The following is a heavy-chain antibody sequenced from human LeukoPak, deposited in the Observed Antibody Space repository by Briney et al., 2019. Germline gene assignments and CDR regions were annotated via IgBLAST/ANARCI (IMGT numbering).Heavy chain of an antibody. V-gene: IGHV3-66*01. CDR3: ARDEGGYCSGGSCYPRWLD. J-gene: IGHJ4*02. CDR2: IYSGDST. D-gene: IGHD2-15*01. CDR1: GFSVSSNY. Sequence: GGSLRLSCAASGFSVSSNYMSWVPQAPGKGLEWVSVIYSGDSTYYADSVKGRFAISRDNTNNALILQMNSLRVEDTAMNYCARDEGGYCSGGSCYPRWLDWGQGTLVTVSS.